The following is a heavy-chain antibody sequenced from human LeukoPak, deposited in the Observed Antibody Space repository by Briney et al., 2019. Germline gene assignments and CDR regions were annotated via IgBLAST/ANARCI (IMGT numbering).Heavy chain of an antibody. J-gene: IGHJ2*01. CDR2: IYYLGST. CDR3: ARDRPGSYWYFDL. CDR1: GFTFNTYT. D-gene: IGHD3-10*01. Sequence: GSLRLSCAASGFTFNTYTMNWVRQAPGKGLEWVGHIYYLGSTNYNPSLKSRVTISIDTSKNYFSLKLNSVIAADTAVYYCARDRPGSYWYFDLWGRGTLVTVSS. V-gene: IGHV4-59*01.